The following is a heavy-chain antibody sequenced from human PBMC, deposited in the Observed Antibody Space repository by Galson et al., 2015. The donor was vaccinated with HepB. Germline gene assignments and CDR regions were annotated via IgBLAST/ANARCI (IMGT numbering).Heavy chain of an antibody. V-gene: IGHV3-30*02. J-gene: IGHJ4*02. CDR1: GFTFSFYG. CDR3: AKDRRVTVL. D-gene: IGHD2-21*02. CDR2: IRSDGSNT. Sequence: SPRLSCAASGFTFSFYGMLWVRQAPGKGLEWVAFIRSDGSNTYYVDSVKGRFTISRDNSKNTLYLQMNSLKAEDTAVYYCAKDRRVTVLGGQGTLVTVSS.